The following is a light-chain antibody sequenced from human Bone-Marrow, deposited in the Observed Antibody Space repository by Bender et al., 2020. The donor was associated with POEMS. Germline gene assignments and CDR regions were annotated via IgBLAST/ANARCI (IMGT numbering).Light chain of an antibody. CDR3: CSYAGSDTYV. CDR2: EGS. V-gene: IGLV2-8*01. J-gene: IGLJ1*01. CDR1: SSDVGGYDF. Sequence: QSALTQPPSASGSPGQSVTISCTGSSSDVGGYDFVSWYQQHPDKAPKLIIYEGSERPSGVSDRFSGSKSGNTASLTISGLQAEDEADYHCCSYAGSDTYVFGAGTKVTVL.